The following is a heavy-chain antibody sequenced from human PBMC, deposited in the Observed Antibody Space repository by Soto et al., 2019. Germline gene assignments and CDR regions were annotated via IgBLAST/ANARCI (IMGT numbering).Heavy chain of an antibody. J-gene: IGHJ4*02. CDR1: GFTFSSYA. V-gene: IGHV3-23*01. D-gene: IGHD3-10*01. CDR2: ISGSGGST. Sequence: EVQLLESGGGLVQPGGSLRLSCAASGFTFSSYAMSWVRQAPGKGLEWVSAISGSGGSTYYADSVKGRFTISRDNSKNTMYLQMISLRAEDTAVYYCAKASGWFGEFDDWGQGTLVTVSS. CDR3: AKASGWFGEFDD.